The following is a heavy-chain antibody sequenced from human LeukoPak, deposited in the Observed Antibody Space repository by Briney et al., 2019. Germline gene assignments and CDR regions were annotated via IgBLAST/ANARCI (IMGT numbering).Heavy chain of an antibody. CDR3: ARDIVAGEYYYDSSGAPHAFDI. CDR1: GYTFTGYY. CDR2: INPNSGGT. J-gene: IGHJ3*02. Sequence: GASVKVSCKASGYTFTGYYMHWVRQAPGQGLEWMGWINPNSGGTNYARKFQGRVTMTRDTSISTAYMELSRLRSDDTAVYYCARDIVAGEYYYDSSGAPHAFDIWGQGTMVTVSS. D-gene: IGHD3-22*01. V-gene: IGHV1-2*02.